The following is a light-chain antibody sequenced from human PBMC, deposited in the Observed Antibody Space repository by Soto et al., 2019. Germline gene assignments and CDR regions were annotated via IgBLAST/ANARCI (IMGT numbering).Light chain of an antibody. Sequence: EVVMTQSPATLSVSPGERATLSCRASQSISSNLAWYQQKPGQAPRLLIYGASTRASGISARFIGSGSGTDFPLTIISLPSEDFAVYYCQQYDNWPPWTFGQGTKVEIK. J-gene: IGKJ1*01. V-gene: IGKV3-15*01. CDR1: QSISSN. CDR3: QQYDNWPPWT. CDR2: GAS.